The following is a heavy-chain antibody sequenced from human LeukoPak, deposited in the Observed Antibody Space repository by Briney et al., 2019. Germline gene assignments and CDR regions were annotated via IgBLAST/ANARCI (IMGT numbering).Heavy chain of an antibody. CDR3: ARGGYCGGDCYHRAFDY. Sequence: GASVKVSCKASGYTFTSYDINWVRQATGQGLEWMGWMNPNSGNTGYAQKFQGRVTMTRNTSISTAYMELSSLRSEDTAVYYCARGGYCGGDCYHRAFDYWGQGTLVTVSS. CDR1: GYTFTSYD. D-gene: IGHD2-21*01. J-gene: IGHJ4*02. CDR2: MNPNSGNT. V-gene: IGHV1-8*01.